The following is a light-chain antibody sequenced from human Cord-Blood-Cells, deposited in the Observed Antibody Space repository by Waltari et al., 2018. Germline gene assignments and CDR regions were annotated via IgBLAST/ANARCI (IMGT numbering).Light chain of an antibody. J-gene: IGLJ3*02. Sequence: QSVLTQPPSASGTPGQRLTISCSGSSSNIGSNYVYWYQQLPGTAPKLLIYRNNRRPSGVPDRFSGSKSGTSASLAISGLRSEDEADYYCAAWDDSLSGWVFGGGTKLTVL. CDR1: SSNIGSNY. CDR3: AAWDDSLSGWV. V-gene: IGLV1-47*01. CDR2: RNN.